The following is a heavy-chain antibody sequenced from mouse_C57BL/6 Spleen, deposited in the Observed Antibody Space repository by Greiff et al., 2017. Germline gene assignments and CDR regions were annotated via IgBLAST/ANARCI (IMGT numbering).Heavy chain of an antibody. CDR1: GYTFTSYW. CDR3: ATGTRDY. V-gene: IGHV1-50*01. CDR2: IDPSDSYT. Sequence: QVQLQPPGAELVKPGASVKLSCKASGYTFTSYWMQWVKQRPGQGLEWIGEIDPSDSYTNYNQKFKGKATLTVDTSSSTAYMQLSSLTSEDSAVYYCATGTRDYWGQGTTLTVSS. J-gene: IGHJ2*01. D-gene: IGHD4-1*01.